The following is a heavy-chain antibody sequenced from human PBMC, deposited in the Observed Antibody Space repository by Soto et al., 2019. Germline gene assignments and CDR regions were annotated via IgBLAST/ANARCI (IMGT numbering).Heavy chain of an antibody. CDR1: GYTFTSYA. V-gene: IGHV1-3*01. CDR2: INAGNGNT. D-gene: IGHD5-18*01. J-gene: IGHJ4*02. CDR3: GRDREYSYGNT. Sequence: ASVKVSCKASGYTFTSYAMNWVRQAPGQRLEWMGWINAGNGNTKYSQKFQGRVTITRDTSASTAYMELSRLRSEDTAVYYCGRDREYSYGNTGGQGTLVPVSS.